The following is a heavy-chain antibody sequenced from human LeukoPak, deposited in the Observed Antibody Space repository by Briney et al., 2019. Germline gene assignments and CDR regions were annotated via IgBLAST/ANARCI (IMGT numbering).Heavy chain of an antibody. V-gene: IGHV4-4*07. D-gene: IGHD1-26*01. Sequence: SETLSLTCTVSGGSISNYFWSWIRQPAGKGLGWIGRIYNGGSPNYNPSLRSRVCMSIDASKNQFSLKMSSVTAADTAMYYCARDLWVSRSYETFDYWGQGTLVTVSS. CDR2: IYNGGSP. CDR1: GGSISNYF. CDR3: ARDLWVSRSYETFDY. J-gene: IGHJ4*02.